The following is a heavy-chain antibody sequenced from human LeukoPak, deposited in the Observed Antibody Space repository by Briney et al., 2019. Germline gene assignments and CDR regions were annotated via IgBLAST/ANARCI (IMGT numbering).Heavy chain of an antibody. CDR3: ARPIGYSSGGFDL. Sequence: VSVKVSCKASGYTFTSYAMHWVRQAPGQRLEWMGWINAGNGNTKYSQNFQGRVTFTRDTSASTAYMELSSLRSEDTAVYYCARPIGYSSGGFDLWGRGTLVTVSS. CDR2: INAGNGNT. D-gene: IGHD6-19*01. J-gene: IGHJ2*01. CDR1: GYTFTSYA. V-gene: IGHV1-3*01.